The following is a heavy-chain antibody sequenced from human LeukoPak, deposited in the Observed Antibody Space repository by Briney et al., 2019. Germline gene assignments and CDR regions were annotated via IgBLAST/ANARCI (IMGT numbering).Heavy chain of an antibody. CDR2: IYYSGST. CDR1: GGSIRSYY. V-gene: IGHV4-59*01. Sequence: SETLSLTCTVSGGSIRSYYWSWIRQPPGKGLEWIGYIYYSGSTNYNPSLKSRVTISVDTSKNQFSLKLSSVTAADTAVYYCAREMGVGATTDAFDIWGQGTVVTVSS. CDR3: AREMGVGATTDAFDI. D-gene: IGHD1-26*01. J-gene: IGHJ3*02.